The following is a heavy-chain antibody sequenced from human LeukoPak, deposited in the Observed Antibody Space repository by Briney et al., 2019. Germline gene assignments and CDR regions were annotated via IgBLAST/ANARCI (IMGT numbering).Heavy chain of an antibody. Sequence: GGSLRLSCAASGFTFSTYAMSWVRQAPGKGLEWVSAISGSGGSTFYADSVKGRFTISRDNSKNTLYLQMNSLRAEDTAVYYCARVASDGSWYPDYWGQGTLVTVSS. CDR2: ISGSGGST. J-gene: IGHJ4*02. D-gene: IGHD1-14*01. CDR3: ARVASDGSWYPDY. V-gene: IGHV3-23*01. CDR1: GFTFSTYA.